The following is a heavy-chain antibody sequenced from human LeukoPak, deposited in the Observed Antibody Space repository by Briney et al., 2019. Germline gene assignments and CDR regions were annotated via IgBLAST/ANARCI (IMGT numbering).Heavy chain of an antibody. CDR1: GYTFTGYY. V-gene: IGHV1-2*02. D-gene: IGHD6-19*01. Sequence: GASVKVSCKASGYTFTGYYMHWVRQAPRQGLEWMGWINPNSGGTNYAQKFQGRVTMTRDTSISTAYMELSRLRSDDTAVYYCARDSLAVAGPYYYGMDAWGQGTTVTVSS. J-gene: IGHJ6*02. CDR3: ARDSLAVAGPYYYGMDA. CDR2: INPNSGGT.